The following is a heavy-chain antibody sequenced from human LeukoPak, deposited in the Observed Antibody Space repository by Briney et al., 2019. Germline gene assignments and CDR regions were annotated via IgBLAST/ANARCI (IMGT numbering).Heavy chain of an antibody. Sequence: PSETLSLTCAVYRGTSIDFNWSWISQPPGKGLEWIGEINHSGSTNYNPSLKSRVTISVDTSKNQFSLKVSSVTAADTAVYYCARDACTSTTCSGAPLDPWGQGTLVTVSS. J-gene: IGHJ5*02. CDR3: ARDACTSTTCSGAPLDP. CDR2: INHSGST. CDR1: RGTSIDFN. V-gene: IGHV4-34*01. D-gene: IGHD2-2*01.